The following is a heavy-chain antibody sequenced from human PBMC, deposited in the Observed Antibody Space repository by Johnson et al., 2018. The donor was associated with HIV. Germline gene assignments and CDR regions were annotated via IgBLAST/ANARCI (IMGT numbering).Heavy chain of an antibody. V-gene: IGHV3-15*01. J-gene: IGHJ3*02. CDR3: AREVAGDYGDSPGAFDI. Sequence: EVQLVESGGGEVQPGRSLRLSCAASGFTFSGYGMHWVRQAPGKGLEWVGRIKSKSDGGTTDYAAPVKGRFSISRDESQNTVYLEMNSLRAEDTAVYYCAREVAGDYGDSPGAFDIWGQGTMVTVSS. D-gene: IGHD4-17*01. CDR1: GFTFSGYG. CDR2: IKSKSDGGTT.